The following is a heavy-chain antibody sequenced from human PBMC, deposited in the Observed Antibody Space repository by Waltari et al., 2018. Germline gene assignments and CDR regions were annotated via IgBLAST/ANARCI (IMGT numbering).Heavy chain of an antibody. D-gene: IGHD3-3*01. V-gene: IGHV3-7*01. CDR1: GFTCSSSW. Sequence: EVQLVESGGGLVQPRGSLRISCAASGFTCSSSWIPWVRQAPGKGLEWVANIKEDGSEGYYVDSVKGRFTISRDNTKNALFLQMNSLRAEDTAAYYCATVEWYRMDYWGQGTLVTVSS. CDR2: IKEDGSEG. CDR3: ATVEWYRMDY. J-gene: IGHJ4*02.